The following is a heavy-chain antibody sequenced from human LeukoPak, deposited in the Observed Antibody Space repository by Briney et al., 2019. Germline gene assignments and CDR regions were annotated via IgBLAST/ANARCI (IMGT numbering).Heavy chain of an antibody. Sequence: ASVKVSCKASGYTFTSYGISWVRQAPGQGLEWMGWISAYNGNTNYAQKLQGRVTMTTDTSTSTAYMELRSLRSDDTAVYYCARDSLSYYDSSGYLGYWGQGTLVTVSS. CDR1: GYTFTSYG. CDR3: ARDSLSYYDSSGYLGY. CDR2: ISAYNGNT. V-gene: IGHV1-18*01. D-gene: IGHD3-22*01. J-gene: IGHJ4*02.